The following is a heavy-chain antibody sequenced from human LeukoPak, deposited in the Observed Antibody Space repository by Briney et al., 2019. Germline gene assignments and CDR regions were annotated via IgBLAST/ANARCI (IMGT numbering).Heavy chain of an antibody. CDR3: ASYPRSIPTPPFDY. J-gene: IGHJ4*02. V-gene: IGHV1-2*02. D-gene: IGHD2-21*01. Sequence: ASVKVSCKASGYTFTAQYMHWVRQAPGQGLEWMGWINPNNGDTKYAQSFLGRVTMTRDTSTTTAYMELSSRRSGDTAVYFCASYPRSIPTPPFDYWGQGTLVTVSS. CDR1: GYTFTAQY. CDR2: INPNNGDT.